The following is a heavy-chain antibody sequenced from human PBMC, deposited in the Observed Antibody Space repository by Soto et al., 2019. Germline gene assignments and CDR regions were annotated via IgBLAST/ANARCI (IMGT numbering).Heavy chain of an antibody. CDR1: GFVFKNYE. V-gene: IGHV3-48*03. J-gene: IGHJ6*02. CDR3: ARDIDIRDYYYGLDV. CDR2: ISNSGNTI. D-gene: IGHD1-26*01. Sequence: EVQLVESGGGLVQPGGSLRLSCVASGFVFKNYEMNWVRQAPGKGLEWISYISNSGNTIYVADSMRGRFTISRDNAKNSLFLQMSSLRADETAVYYCARDIDIRDYYYGLDVWCQGTTVTVSS.